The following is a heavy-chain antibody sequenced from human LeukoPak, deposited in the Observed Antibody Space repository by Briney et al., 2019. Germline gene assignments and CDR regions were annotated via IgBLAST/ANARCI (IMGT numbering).Heavy chain of an antibody. Sequence: GGSLRLSCAASGFTFSSYSMNWVRQAPGKGLEWVSYISSSSSTIYYADSVKGRFTISRDNAKNSLYLQMNSLRDEVTAVYYCARDRHYYDSSGSHDYWGQGTLVTVSS. V-gene: IGHV3-48*02. J-gene: IGHJ4*02. CDR1: GFTFSSYS. D-gene: IGHD3-22*01. CDR3: ARDRHYYDSSGSHDY. CDR2: ISSSSSTI.